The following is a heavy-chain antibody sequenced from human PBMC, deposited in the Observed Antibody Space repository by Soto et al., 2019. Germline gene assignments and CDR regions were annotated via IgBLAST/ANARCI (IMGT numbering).Heavy chain of an antibody. CDR3: ARSSGIAVAVFRSVFAFDI. CDR2: IYYSGST. V-gene: IGHV4-59*01. Sequence: SETLSVTCTVSGGSISSYYWSWIRQPPGKGLEWIGYIYYSGSTNYNPSLKSRVTISVDTSKNQFSLKLSSVTAADTAVYYCARSSGIAVAVFRSVFAFDIWGQGTMVTVSS. J-gene: IGHJ3*02. CDR1: GGSISSYY. D-gene: IGHD6-19*01.